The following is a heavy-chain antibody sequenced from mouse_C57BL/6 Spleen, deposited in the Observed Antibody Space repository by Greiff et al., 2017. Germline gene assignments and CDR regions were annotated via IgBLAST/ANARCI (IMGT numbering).Heavy chain of an antibody. J-gene: IGHJ3*01. Sequence: VQLQQSGPELVKPGASVKISCKASGYAFSSSWMNGVKQRPGKGLEWIGRIYPGDGDTNYNGKFKGKATLTADKSSSTAYMQLSSLTSEDSAVYFCAREGDYGIAWFAYWGQGTLVTVSA. V-gene: IGHV1-82*01. CDR1: GYAFSSSW. CDR3: AREGDYGIAWFAY. D-gene: IGHD2-1*01. CDR2: IYPGDGDT.